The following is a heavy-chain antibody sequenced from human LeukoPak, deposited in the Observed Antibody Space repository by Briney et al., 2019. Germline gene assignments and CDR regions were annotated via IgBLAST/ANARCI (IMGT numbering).Heavy chain of an antibody. CDR1: GYTFTNYY. CDR2: INPSGGTT. D-gene: IGHD4-17*01. CDR3: ARDHQYGDYDGTFDY. V-gene: IGHV1-46*01. Sequence: ASVKVSCKASGYTFTNYYMHWVRQAPGQGLEWMGIINPSGGTTNYAQKFQGRVTMTRDMSTSTVYMELSSLRSEDTAVYYCARDHQYGDYDGTFDYWGQGTLVTVSS. J-gene: IGHJ4*02.